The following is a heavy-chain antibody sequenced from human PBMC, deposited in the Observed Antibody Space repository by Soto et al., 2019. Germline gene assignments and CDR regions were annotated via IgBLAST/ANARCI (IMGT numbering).Heavy chain of an antibody. CDR3: ARAGDVVLLWFGRYGMDV. CDR1: GGSISSDY. CDR2: IYYSGST. Sequence: PSETLSLTCTVSGGSISSDYWSWIRQPPGKGLEWIGYIYYSGSTNYNPSLKSRVTISVDTSKNQFSLKLSSVTAADTAVYYCARAGDVVLLWFGRYGMDVWGQGTTVTVSS. J-gene: IGHJ6*02. D-gene: IGHD3-10*01. V-gene: IGHV4-59*01.